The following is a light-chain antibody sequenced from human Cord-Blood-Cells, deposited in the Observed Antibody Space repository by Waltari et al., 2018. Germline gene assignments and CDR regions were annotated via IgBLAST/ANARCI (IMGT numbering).Light chain of an antibody. Sequence: QSALTQPASVSGSPGQSITISCTGTSSDVGSYNLVSWYQQHPGKPPKHMIYEGSKRPSGVSNRFSGSKSGNTASLTISGLQAEDEADYYCCSYAGSSTVFGGGTKLTVL. CDR1: SSDVGSYNL. CDR2: EGS. V-gene: IGLV2-23*01. J-gene: IGLJ3*02. CDR3: CSYAGSSTV.